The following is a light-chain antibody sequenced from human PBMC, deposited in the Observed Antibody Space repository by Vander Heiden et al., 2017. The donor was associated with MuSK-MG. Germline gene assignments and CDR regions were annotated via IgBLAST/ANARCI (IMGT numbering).Light chain of an antibody. CDR1: QGISNY. CDR2: AAS. CDR3: QKYNSAPST. V-gene: IGKV1-27*01. Sequence: DIQITQSPSSPSASVRDRVTITCRASQGISNYLAWYQQKPGEVPKRLNYAASTLRSGVPSRFSGSGSGTDFTLTISSLQPGDVATYYCQKYNSAPSTFGGGTKVEIK. J-gene: IGKJ4*01.